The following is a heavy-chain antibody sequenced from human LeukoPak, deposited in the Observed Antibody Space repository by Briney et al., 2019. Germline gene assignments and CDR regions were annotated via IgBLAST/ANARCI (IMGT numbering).Heavy chain of an antibody. D-gene: IGHD2-15*01. V-gene: IGHV1-8*01. CDR3: AAYCSGGSCRGP. J-gene: IGHJ5*02. CDR1: GYTFTSYD. CDR2: MNPKSGNT. Sequence: ASVKVSCKASGYTFTSYDINWVRQATGQGLEWMGWMNPKSGNTGYAQKFQGRVTMTRNTSISTAYMELSSLRSEDTAVYYCAAYCSGGSCRGPWGQGTLVTVSS.